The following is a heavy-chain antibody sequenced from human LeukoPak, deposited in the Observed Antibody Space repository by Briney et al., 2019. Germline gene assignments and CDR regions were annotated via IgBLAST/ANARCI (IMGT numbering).Heavy chain of an antibody. CDR1: AYSISSGYY. CDR2: IYHSGST. V-gene: IGHV4-38-2*02. J-gene: IGHJ4*02. Sequence: SETLSLTCTVSAYSISSGYYWGWIRQPPGKGLEWIGSIYHSGSTYYNPSLKSRVTISVDTSKNQFSLKLSSVTAADTAVYYCARYMREMATTGEFDYWGQGTLVTVSS. D-gene: IGHD5-24*01. CDR3: ARYMREMATTGEFDY.